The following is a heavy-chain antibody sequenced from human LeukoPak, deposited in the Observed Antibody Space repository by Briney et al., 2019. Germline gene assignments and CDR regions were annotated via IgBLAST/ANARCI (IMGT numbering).Heavy chain of an antibody. CDR1: GGSISGYY. CDR3: ARRGYASSWSFDY. V-gene: IGHV4-59*08. J-gene: IGHJ4*02. Sequence: SETLSLTCTVSGGSISGYYWNWVRQPPGKGLEWIGYIYYSGSTKYNPSLRSRVTISVDTSKNQFSLKLSSVTAADTAVYYCARRGYASSWSFDYWGQGTLVTVSS. CDR2: IYYSGST. D-gene: IGHD6-13*01.